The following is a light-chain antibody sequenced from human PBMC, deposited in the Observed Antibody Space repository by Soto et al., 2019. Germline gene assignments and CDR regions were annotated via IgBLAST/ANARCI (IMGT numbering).Light chain of an antibody. V-gene: IGLV1-36*01. CDR1: SSNIGNNA. J-gene: IGLJ1*01. CDR3: AAWGDSLNGYV. Sequence: QSVLTQPPSVSEAPRQRVTISCSGSSSNIGNNAVNWYQQLPGKAPKLLIYYDDLLPSGVSDRFSGSKSGTSASLAISGLQSEDEADYYCAAWGDSLNGYVFGTGTKVTV. CDR2: YDD.